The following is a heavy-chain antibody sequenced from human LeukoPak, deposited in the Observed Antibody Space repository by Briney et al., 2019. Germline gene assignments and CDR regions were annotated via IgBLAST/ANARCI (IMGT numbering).Heavy chain of an antibody. J-gene: IGHJ6*04. Sequence: PGGSLRLSCSASGFTFSDYGINWVRQAPGKGLEWVGFIRSKSSGGTAYGPSVRGRVIISRDESKSIAYLEMDSLKTEDTAVYYCNRWHISGVSYSNVWGTGTFVTVSS. V-gene: IGHV3-49*04. CDR3: NRWHISGVSYSNV. D-gene: IGHD3-22*01. CDR1: GFTFSDYG. CDR2: IRSKSSGGT.